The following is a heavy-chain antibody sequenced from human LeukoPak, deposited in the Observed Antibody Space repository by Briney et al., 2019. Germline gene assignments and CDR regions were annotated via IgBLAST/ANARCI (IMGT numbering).Heavy chain of an antibody. V-gene: IGHV1-18*01. Sequence: ASVKVSCKASGYTFTSYGISWVRQAPGQGLEWMGWISAYNGNTNYAQKLQGRVTMTTDTSTSTAYMELRSLRSDDTAVYYCARSDDSSGYYAPSDWFDPWGQGTLVTVSS. CDR1: GYTFTSYG. CDR2: ISAYNGNT. D-gene: IGHD3-22*01. CDR3: ARSDDSSGYYAPSDWFDP. J-gene: IGHJ5*02.